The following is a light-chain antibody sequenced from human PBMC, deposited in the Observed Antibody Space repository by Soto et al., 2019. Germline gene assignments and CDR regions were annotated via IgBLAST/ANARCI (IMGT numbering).Light chain of an antibody. CDR1: NSDVGGYNY. J-gene: IGLJ1*01. CDR3: KSYTSSRTLV. V-gene: IGLV2-14*01. CDR2: EVS. Sequence: QSALTQPASVSGSPGQSITISCTGTNSDVGGYNYVSWYQQRPGKAPKLIIYEVSNRPSGVSNRFSGSKSGNTASLIIYGLQTEDEADYYCKSYTSSRTLVFGTGTKVTVL.